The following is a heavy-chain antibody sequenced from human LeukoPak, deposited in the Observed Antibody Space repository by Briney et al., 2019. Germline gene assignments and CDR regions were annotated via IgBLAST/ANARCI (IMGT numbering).Heavy chain of an antibody. V-gene: IGHV4-59*01. CDR3: ARGRNLEWFDY. Sequence: SETLSLTCTVSGDSFRSYYWSWIRQPPGRGLEWIGYIYYSGSTNYNPSLKSRVTISVDTSKNQFSLKLNSVTAADTAVYYCARGRNLEWFDYWGQGTLVTVSS. CDR2: IYYSGST. D-gene: IGHD3-3*01. J-gene: IGHJ5*01. CDR1: GDSFRSYY.